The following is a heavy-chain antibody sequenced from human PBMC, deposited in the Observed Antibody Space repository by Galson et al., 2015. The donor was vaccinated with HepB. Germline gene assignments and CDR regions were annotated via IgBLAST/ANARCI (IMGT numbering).Heavy chain of an antibody. V-gene: IGHV5-51*01. CDR1: GYSFSIYW. CDR3: ARHANPRLLWFGEPWDY. CDR2: IYPADSDT. J-gene: IGHJ4*02. D-gene: IGHD3-10*01. Sequence: QSGAEVKRPGESLRISCKGSGYSFSIYWIAWVRQMPGKGLEWMGIIYPADSDTRYSPSFQGQVTISADKSISTAYLQWSSLKASDTAMYYCARHANPRLLWFGEPWDYWGQGTLVTVSS.